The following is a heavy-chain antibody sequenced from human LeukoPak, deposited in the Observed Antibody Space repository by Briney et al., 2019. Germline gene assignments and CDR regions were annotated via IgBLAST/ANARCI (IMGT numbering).Heavy chain of an antibody. CDR3: ARYSGSYYYPPAWDL. V-gene: IGHV3-23*01. CDR1: GFTFSNNA. Sequence: GGSLRLSCAASGFTFSNNAMSWVRQAPGKGLEWVSATSTSGGSAYYADSVEGRFTISRDNSKNTLYLQMDSLRADDTAVYYCARYSGSYYYPPAWDLWGQGTLATVSS. J-gene: IGHJ4*02. D-gene: IGHD1-26*01. CDR2: TSTSGGSA.